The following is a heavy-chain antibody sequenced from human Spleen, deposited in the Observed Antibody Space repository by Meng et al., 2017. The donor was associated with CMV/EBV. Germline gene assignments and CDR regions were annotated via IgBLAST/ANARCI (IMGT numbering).Heavy chain of an antibody. V-gene: IGHV1-46*01. D-gene: IGHD6-13*01. Sequence: KASGYNFTSYYMHWVRQAPGQGLEWMGIINPSGGSTSYAQKFQGRVTMTRDTSTSTVYMELSSLRSEDTAVYYCARDQGIAAAGTVDWGQGTLVTVSS. CDR2: INPSGGST. CDR1: GYNFTSYY. J-gene: IGHJ4*02. CDR3: ARDQGIAAAGTVD.